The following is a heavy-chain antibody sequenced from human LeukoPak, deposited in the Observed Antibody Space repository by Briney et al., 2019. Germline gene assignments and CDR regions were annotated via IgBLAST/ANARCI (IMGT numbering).Heavy chain of an antibody. CDR2: IRSNGDTT. D-gene: IGHD1-1*01. J-gene: IGHJ4*02. CDR3: AKGQELDDGVFDS. V-gene: IGHV3-23*01. Sequence: GGSLRLSCAASGFTFRSIAMTWVRQAPGKGLEWVSSIRSNGDTTYNADSVKGRFTISRDNSKNTLYLQMNRLRVEDTAIYYCAKGQELDDGVFDSWGQGPLVTVSS. CDR1: GFTFRSIA.